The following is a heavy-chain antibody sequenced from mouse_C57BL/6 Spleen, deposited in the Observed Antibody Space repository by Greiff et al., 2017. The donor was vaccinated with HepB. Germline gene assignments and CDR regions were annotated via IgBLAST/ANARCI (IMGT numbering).Heavy chain of an antibody. V-gene: IGHV1-63*01. CDR1: GYTFTNYW. CDR3: ARGGESNFSYWYFDV. Sequence: QVQLQQSGAELVRPGTSVKMSCKASGYTFTNYWIGWAKQRPGHGLEWIGDIYPGGGYTNYNEKFKGKATLPADKSSSTAYMQFSSLTSEDSAIYYCARGGESNFSYWYFDVWGTGTTVTVSS. CDR2: IYPGGGYT. D-gene: IGHD2-5*01. J-gene: IGHJ1*03.